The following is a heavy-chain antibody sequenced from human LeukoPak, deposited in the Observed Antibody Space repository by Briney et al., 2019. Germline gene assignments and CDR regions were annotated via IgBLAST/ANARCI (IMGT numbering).Heavy chain of an antibody. J-gene: IGHJ4*02. V-gene: IGHV4-59*01. CDR2: IYYSGST. Sequence: NPSETLSLTCTVSGGSISSYYWSWIRQPPGKGLEWIGYIYYSGSTNYNPSLKSRVTISVDTSKNQFSLKLSSVTAADTAVYYCASLVWGSYYYFDYWGQGTLVTASS. CDR1: GGSISSYY. CDR3: ASLVWGSYYYFDY. D-gene: IGHD3-16*01.